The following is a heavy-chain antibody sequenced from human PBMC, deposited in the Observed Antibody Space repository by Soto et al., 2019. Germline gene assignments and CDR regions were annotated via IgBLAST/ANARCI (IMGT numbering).Heavy chain of an antibody. CDR1: GYTLTSYY. CDR3: ARVSSSWSGFSGFDP. V-gene: IGHV1-46*01. CDR2: INASGGST. D-gene: IGHD6-13*01. J-gene: IGHJ5*02. Sequence: QVQLVQSGAEVKKPGASVKVSCKASGYTLTSYYMHWVRQAPGQGLEWMGIINASGGSTSYAQKFQGRVTMTRDTSTSTVYMELSSLRSEDTAVYYCARVSSSWSGFSGFDPWGQGTLVTVSS.